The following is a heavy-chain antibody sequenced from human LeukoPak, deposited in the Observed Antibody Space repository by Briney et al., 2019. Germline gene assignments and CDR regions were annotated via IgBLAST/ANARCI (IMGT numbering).Heavy chain of an antibody. CDR1: GYTFTSYG. V-gene: IGHV1-18*01. Sequence: GASVKVSCKASGYTFTSYGISWVRQAPGQGLEWMGWISAYNGNTNYAQKLQGRVTMTTDTSTSTAYMELRSLRSDDTAVYYCARTDYDFWSGYSYYFDYWGQGTLVTVSS. CDR2: ISAYNGNT. D-gene: IGHD3-3*01. CDR3: ARTDYDFWSGYSYYFDY. J-gene: IGHJ4*02.